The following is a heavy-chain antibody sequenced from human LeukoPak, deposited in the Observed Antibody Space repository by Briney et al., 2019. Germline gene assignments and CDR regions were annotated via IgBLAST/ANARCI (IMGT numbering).Heavy chain of an antibody. Sequence: GGSLRLSCAASGFTVSSNYMSWVRQAPGKGLEWVSVIYSGGSTYYADSVKGRFTISRDNSKNTLYLQMNSLRAEDTAVYYCARDRRLSKYYYMDVWGKGTTVTVSS. CDR2: IYSGGST. D-gene: IGHD4-11*01. V-gene: IGHV3-53*01. CDR1: GFTVSSNY. J-gene: IGHJ6*03. CDR3: ARDRRLSKYYYMDV.